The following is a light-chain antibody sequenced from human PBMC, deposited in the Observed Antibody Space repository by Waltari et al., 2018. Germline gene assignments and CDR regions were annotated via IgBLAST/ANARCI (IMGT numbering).Light chain of an antibody. CDR2: SNN. CDR1: NSNIGSNT. J-gene: IGLJ2*01. CDR3: SSWGGSLAGVV. V-gene: IGLV1-44*01. Sequence: QSVLTQPPSASGTPGQRVTISCSGSNSNIGSNTVNWYQQLPGTAPKLLIYSNNQRPSGVPDLFSGSKSGTSASLAISGLQSEDEAHYYCSSWGGSLAGVVFGGGTKLTVL.